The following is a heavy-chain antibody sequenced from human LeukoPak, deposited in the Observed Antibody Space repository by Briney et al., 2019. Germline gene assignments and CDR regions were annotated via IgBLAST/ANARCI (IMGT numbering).Heavy chain of an antibody. Sequence: GGSLRLSCAASGFTFNNYWMYWVPQAPGKGLVWVSRIDSDGTSSSYADSVKGRFTISRDNAKNTLYLQMNSLRAEDTAVYYCASGAFDIWGQGTMVTVSS. CDR3: ASGAFDI. V-gene: IGHV3-74*01. CDR1: GFTFNNYW. CDR2: IDSDGTSS. J-gene: IGHJ3*02.